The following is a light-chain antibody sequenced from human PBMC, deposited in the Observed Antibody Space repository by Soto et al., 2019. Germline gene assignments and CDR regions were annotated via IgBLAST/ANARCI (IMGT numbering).Light chain of an antibody. J-gene: IGLJ1*01. Sequence: QSALTQPPSASGSPGQSVTISCTGTSSDVGGYNYVSWYQQHPGKAPKLMIYEVSKRPSGVPDRFSGSKSGNTASLTVSGLQAEDEADYYCSSYAGSRYVLGTGTKVTVL. CDR1: SSDVGGYNY. CDR3: SSYAGSRYV. V-gene: IGLV2-8*01. CDR2: EVS.